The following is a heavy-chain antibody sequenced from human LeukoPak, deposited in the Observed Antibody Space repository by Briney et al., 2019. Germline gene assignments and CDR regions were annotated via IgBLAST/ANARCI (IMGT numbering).Heavy chain of an antibody. CDR3: ARTTWSEGVLQQWYFDY. D-gene: IGHD6-13*01. CDR1: GFTFSNYW. V-gene: IGHV3-7*01. Sequence: GGSLRLSCAASGFTFSNYWMSWVRQAPGKGLEWVANINQGGSATYYMNSVKGRFTIARDNAKNSLYLQMNSLEAEDTAVYHCARTTWSEGVLQQWYFDYWGQGTLVTVSS. CDR2: INQGGSAT. J-gene: IGHJ4*02.